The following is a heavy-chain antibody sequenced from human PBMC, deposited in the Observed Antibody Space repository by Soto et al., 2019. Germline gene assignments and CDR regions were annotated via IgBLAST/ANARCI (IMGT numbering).Heavy chain of an antibody. D-gene: IGHD6-19*01. V-gene: IGHV3-15*07. CDR3: PTDQDGSGWYGDGY. CDR1: GFTFSNAW. CDR2: IKSKKDGGTT. Sequence: EVQLVESGGGLVKPGGSLRLSCAASGFTFSNAWMNWVRQAPGKGLEWVGRIKSKKDGGTTDYAAPVKGRFTISRDDSKNTLYLQMNSLKTEDTAVYYCPTDQDGSGWYGDGYWGQGTLVTVSS. J-gene: IGHJ4*02.